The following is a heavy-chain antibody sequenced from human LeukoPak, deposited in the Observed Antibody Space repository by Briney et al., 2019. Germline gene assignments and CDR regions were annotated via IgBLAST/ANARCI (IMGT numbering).Heavy chain of an antibody. Sequence: SQTLSLTCTFSGGSIISDAFYWRWIRQHPGKGLEWIGLIDYSGGTYYNPSLKSRINISVDTSKNQFSLRLSSVTAADTAVYYCARVPLARTLDICGQGTMVTVSS. D-gene: IGHD3-16*01. CDR1: GGSIISDAFY. J-gene: IGHJ3*02. CDR2: IDYSGGT. V-gene: IGHV4-31*03. CDR3: ARVPLARTLDI.